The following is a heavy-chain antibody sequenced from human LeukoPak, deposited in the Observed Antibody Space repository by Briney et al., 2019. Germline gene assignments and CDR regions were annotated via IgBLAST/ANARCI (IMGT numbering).Heavy chain of an antibody. Sequence: SETLSLTCSVSGGSIRSYYWSWIRQPPGKGLEWIGYIYYSGSTNYNPSLKSRVTISVDTSKNQFSLKLSSVTAADTAVYYCARVEDYYDSSVFDYWGQGTLVTVSS. CDR3: ARVEDYYDSSVFDY. CDR2: IYYSGST. J-gene: IGHJ4*02. V-gene: IGHV4-59*01. D-gene: IGHD3-22*01. CDR1: GGSIRSYY.